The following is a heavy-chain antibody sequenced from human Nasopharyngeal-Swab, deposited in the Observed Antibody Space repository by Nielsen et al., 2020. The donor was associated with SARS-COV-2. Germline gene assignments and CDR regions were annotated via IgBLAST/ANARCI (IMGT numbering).Heavy chain of an antibody. J-gene: IGHJ4*02. V-gene: IGHV1-3*01. CDR2: INAGNGNT. D-gene: IGHD2-2*01. CDR3: ARAKYCSSTSCLRWGYFDY. Sequence: WVRQAPGQRLEWMGWINAGNGNTKYSQKFQGRVTITRDTSASTAYMELSRLRSEDTAVYYCARAKYCSSTSCLRWGYFDYWGQGTLVTVSS.